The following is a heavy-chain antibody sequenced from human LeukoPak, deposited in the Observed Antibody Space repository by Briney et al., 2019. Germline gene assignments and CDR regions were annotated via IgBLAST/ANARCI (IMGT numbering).Heavy chain of an antibody. V-gene: IGHV3-15*01. Sequence: KSGGSLRLSCAASGLTLSNVWMNWVRQAPGKGLEWIGRIKSKADGGATDYAAPVKGRFTISRDDSQSTLYLQMNSLKIEETAVYYCSSNPTYWGQGTLVTVSS. J-gene: IGHJ4*02. CDR1: GLTLSNVW. CDR2: IKSKADGGAT. CDR3: SSNPTY.